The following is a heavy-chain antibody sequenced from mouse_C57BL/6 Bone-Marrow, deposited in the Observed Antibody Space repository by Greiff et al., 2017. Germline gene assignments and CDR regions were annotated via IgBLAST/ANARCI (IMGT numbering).Heavy chain of an antibody. V-gene: IGHV8-12*01. CDR1: GFSLSTSGMG. CDR3: ARSRGLTGSWFPD. D-gene: IGHD4-1*01. CDR2: IYWDDDK. Sequence: QVTLKVSGPGILQPSQPLSLTCSFSGFSLSTSGMGVSWIRQPSGKGLEWLAHIYWDDDKRYGPSLKSRLTISKETSRNQGFLNITRVDTADTATDYWARSRGLTGSWFPDWGQGTLVTVSA. J-gene: IGHJ3*01.